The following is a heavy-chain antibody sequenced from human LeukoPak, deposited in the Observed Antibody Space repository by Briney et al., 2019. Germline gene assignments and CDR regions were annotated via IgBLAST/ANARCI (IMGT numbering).Heavy chain of an antibody. Sequence: AGGSLRLSCAASGITFGSYWMSWVRQAPGKGLEWVATIKQDGSQKEYVDSVKGRFTISRDNAKNSLYLQMNSLRPEDTAVYYCARFYCGGDCYAGYFDYWGQGTLVTVSS. CDR1: GITFGSYW. CDR2: IKQDGSQK. D-gene: IGHD2-21*02. V-gene: IGHV3-7*05. J-gene: IGHJ4*02. CDR3: ARFYCGGDCYAGYFDY.